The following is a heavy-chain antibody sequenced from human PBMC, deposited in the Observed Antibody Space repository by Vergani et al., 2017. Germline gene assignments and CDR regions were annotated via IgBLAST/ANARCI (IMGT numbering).Heavy chain of an antibody. V-gene: IGHV4-34*01. J-gene: IGHJ6*03. CDR3: ARVNTETNGHLYYYYYMDV. CDR2: IDHTGRP. D-gene: IGHD4-11*01. CDR1: GGSFTSYH. Sequence: QVQLQQWGGGLLKPSETLSLTCVVNGGSFTSYHWTWIRQSPGEGLEWVVDIDHTGRPDYNPSLKSRLTMSVDKSRNQFSLTLNSVTAPDTAIYFCARVNTETNGHLYYYYYMDVWGQGTAVTVS.